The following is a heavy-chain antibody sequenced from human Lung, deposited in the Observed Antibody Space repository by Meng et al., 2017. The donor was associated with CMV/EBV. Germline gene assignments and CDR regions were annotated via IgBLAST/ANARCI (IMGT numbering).Heavy chain of an antibody. D-gene: IGHD3-22*01. CDR2: IYPGDSDT. Sequence: ESXKISXKGSGYSFTSYWIAWVRQMPGKGLEWMGIIYPGDSDTTYSPSFQGQVTISADNSISTTYLQWSSLRASDTAMYYCARQYDTRTWDNWFDPWGQGTXVTVSS. CDR1: GYSFTSYW. CDR3: ARQYDTRTWDNWFDP. V-gene: IGHV5-51*01. J-gene: IGHJ5*02.